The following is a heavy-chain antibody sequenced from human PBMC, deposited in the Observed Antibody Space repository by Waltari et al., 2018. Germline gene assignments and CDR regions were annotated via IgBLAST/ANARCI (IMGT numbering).Heavy chain of an antibody. Sequence: EVQLVQSGVEVKKPGESLKISCKASGYNFTNYWIGWVRQMPGKGLEWMVISYPVDSFTRYSPALQSQVTISADKSISTAYLQWNSLKASDTAMYYCARPSYDFWSGYLKWFDPWGQGTLVTVSS. CDR2: SYPVDSFT. CDR1: GYNFTNYW. J-gene: IGHJ5*02. CDR3: ARPSYDFWSGYLKWFDP. V-gene: IGHV5-51*01. D-gene: IGHD3-3*01.